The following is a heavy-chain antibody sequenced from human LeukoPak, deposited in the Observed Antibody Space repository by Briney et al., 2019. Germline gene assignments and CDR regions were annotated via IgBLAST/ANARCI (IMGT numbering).Heavy chain of an antibody. J-gene: IGHJ4*02. CDR1: GFTFSSYA. CDR3: AKDRGPQVYFFDY. D-gene: IGHD1-14*01. V-gene: IGHV3-23*01. CDR2: ISGSGGRT. Sequence: PGGSLRLSCAASGFTFSSYAMTWVRQAPGKGLEWVSGISGSGGRTYYADCVKGRFTISRDNSKTTLYLQMNSLRAEDTAVYYCAKDRGPQVYFFDYWGQGTLVTVSS.